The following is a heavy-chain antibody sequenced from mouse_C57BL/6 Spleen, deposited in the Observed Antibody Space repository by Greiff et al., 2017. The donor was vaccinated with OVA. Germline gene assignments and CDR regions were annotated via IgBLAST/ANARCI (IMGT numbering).Heavy chain of an antibody. CDR1: GFSLTSYG. CDR3: AKALNDYYGSSDDAMDY. J-gene: IGHJ4*01. Sequence: VHLVESGPGLVQPSQSLSITCTVSGFSLTSYGVHWVRQSPGKGLEWLGVIWRGGSTDYNAAFMSRLSITKDNSKSQVFFKMNSLRADGTAIYYCAKALNDYYGSSDDAMDYWGQGTSVTVSS. V-gene: IGHV2-5*01. CDR2: IWRGGST. D-gene: IGHD1-1*01.